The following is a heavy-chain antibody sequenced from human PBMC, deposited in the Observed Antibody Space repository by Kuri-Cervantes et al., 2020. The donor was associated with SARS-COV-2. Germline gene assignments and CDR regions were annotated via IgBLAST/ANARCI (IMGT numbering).Heavy chain of an antibody. CDR2: IIPIFGTA. Sequence: SVKVSCKASGGTFSSYAISWVRQAPGQGLEWMGGIIPIFGTANYAQKLQGRVTMTTDTSTNTAYMELRSLRSDDTAVYYCARDIPGGFDWLLRSDYYYYYMDVWGKGTTVTVSS. V-gene: IGHV1-69*05. CDR3: ARDIPGGFDWLLRSDYYYYYMDV. CDR1: GGTFSSYA. J-gene: IGHJ6*03. D-gene: IGHD3-9*01.